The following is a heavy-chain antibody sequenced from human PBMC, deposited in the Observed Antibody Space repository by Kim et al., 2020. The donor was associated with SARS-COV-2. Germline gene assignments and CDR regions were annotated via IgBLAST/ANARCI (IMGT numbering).Heavy chain of an antibody. V-gene: IGHV1-18*01. J-gene: IGHJ6*02. CDR3: ARARGSGWLRSLDTYGMDV. Sequence: ASVKVSCKASGYTFTSYGISWVRQAPGQGLEWMGWISAYNGNTNYAQKLQGRVTMTTDTSTSTAYMELRSLRADDTAVYYCARARGSGWLRSLDTYGMDVWGQGTTVTVSS. CDR2: ISAYNGNT. D-gene: IGHD3-10*01. CDR1: GYTFTSYG.